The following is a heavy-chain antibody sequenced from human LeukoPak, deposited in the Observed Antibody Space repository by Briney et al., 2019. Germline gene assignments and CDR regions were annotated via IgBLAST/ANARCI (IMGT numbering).Heavy chain of an antibody. CDR3: ARPIRN. Sequence: SQTLSLTCTVSGGSISSGSYYWSWIRQPPGKGLEWIGTMYYTGTIYYNPSLKSRVTISVDTSKNQFSLSLSSVTAADTAVYYCARPIRNWGQGTLVIVSS. J-gene: IGHJ4*02. V-gene: IGHV4-39*07. CDR1: GGSISSGSYY. CDR2: MYYTGTI.